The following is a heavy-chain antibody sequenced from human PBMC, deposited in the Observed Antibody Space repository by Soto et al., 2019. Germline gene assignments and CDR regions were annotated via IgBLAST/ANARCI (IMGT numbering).Heavy chain of an antibody. V-gene: IGHV3-23*01. CDR3: ANEIRHNDY. D-gene: IGHD4-17*01. J-gene: IGHJ4*02. CDR2: ISISGGNT. CDR1: GLPFSSHA. Sequence: EVQLLESGGGLVQPGGSLRLSCAASGLPFSSHAMSWVRQAPGKGLEWVSSISISGGNTYYADSVRGRFTISRDNSKNTLYLHMNSLTAEDTAIYYCANEIRHNDYWGQGTLFTVSS.